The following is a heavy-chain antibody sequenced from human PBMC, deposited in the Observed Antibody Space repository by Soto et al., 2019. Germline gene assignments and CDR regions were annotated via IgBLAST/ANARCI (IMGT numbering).Heavy chain of an antibody. CDR2: ISYDGSNK. CDR3: AISLGEPTAS. CDR1: GFTFSSYA. J-gene: IGHJ5*02. Sequence: PGGSLRLSCAASGFTFSSYAMHWVRQAPGKGLEWVAVISYDGSNKYYADSVKGRFTISRDNSKNTLYLQMNSLRAEDTAVYYCAISLGEPTASWGEGTLVTVP. D-gene: IGHD3-16*01. V-gene: IGHV3-30-3*01.